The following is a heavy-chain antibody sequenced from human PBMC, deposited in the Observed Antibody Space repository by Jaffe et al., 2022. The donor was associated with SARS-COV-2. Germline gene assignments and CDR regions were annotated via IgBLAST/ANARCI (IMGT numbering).Heavy chain of an antibody. V-gene: IGHV3-23*01. J-gene: IGHJ4*02. CDR1: GFTFSSYG. CDR2: FTAGGGST. Sequence: EMQLLESGGGLVQPGGSLRLSCAASGFTFSSYGMNWVRQAPGKGLEWVSSFTAGGGSTYYADSVKGRFTISRDNSRNTLYLQMNSLRADDTAIYYCAKSPPAAAIDYWGQGTLVTVSS. CDR3: AKSPPAAAIDY. D-gene: IGHD2-2*01.